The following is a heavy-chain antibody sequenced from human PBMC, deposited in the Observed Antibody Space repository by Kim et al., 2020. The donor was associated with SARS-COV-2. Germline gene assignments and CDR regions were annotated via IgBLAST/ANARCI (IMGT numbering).Heavy chain of an antibody. J-gene: IGHJ2*01. CDR1: GFNFGDYA. CDR3: AKASGDWYFDV. V-gene: IGHV3-9*01. CDR2: IAWNGGTK. D-gene: IGHD3-10*01. Sequence: GGSLRLSCAASGFNFGDYAMHWVRQAPGKGLEWVSGIAWNGGTKNYVDSVKGRFTISRDNVKNYVYLQMDGLRLDDTAFYYCAKASGDWYFDVWGRATLV.